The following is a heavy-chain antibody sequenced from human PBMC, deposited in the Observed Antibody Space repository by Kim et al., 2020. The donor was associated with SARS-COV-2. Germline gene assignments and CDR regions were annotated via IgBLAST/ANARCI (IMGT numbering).Heavy chain of an antibody. Sequence: GGSLRLSCAASGFTFDDYAMHWVRQAPGKGLEWVSGISWNSGSIGYADSVKGRFTISRDNAKNSLYLQMNSLRAEDTALYYCAKSRGGVAIDYWGQGTLVTVSS. CDR2: ISWNSGSI. D-gene: IGHD5-12*01. CDR3: AKSRGGVAIDY. CDR1: GFTFDDYA. V-gene: IGHV3-9*01. J-gene: IGHJ4*02.